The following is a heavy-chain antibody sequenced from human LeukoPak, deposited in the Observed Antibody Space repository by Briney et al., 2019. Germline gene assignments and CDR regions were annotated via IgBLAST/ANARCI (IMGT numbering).Heavy chain of an antibody. CDR1: GGSISSGDYY. CDR3: ARGDYVGAYYFDY. D-gene: IGHD4-17*01. V-gene: IGHV4-30-4*01. CDR2: IYYSGST. Sequence: SEILSLTCTVSGGSISSGDYYWSWIRQPPGKGLEWIGYIYYSGSTYYNPSLKSRVTISVDTSKNQFSLKLSSVTAADMAVYYCARGDYVGAYYFDYWGQGTLVTVSS. J-gene: IGHJ4*02.